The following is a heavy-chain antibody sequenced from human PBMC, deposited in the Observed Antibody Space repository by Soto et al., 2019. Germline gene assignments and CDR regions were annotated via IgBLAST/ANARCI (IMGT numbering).Heavy chain of an antibody. V-gene: IGHV3-66*01. J-gene: IGHJ3*02. CDR3: AREPRYCSGGSCSIMGDAFDI. CDR2: IYKDFT. Sequence: EVQLVESGGGLVQPGGSLRHSCVASGFTVTDIYMNWVRQAPGKGLEWVSVIYKDFTDYADFVRGRFSVSTDTSKNALYLQLDNLRAEDTAVYYCAREPRYCSGGSCSIMGDAFDIWGQGAMVTVSS. D-gene: IGHD2-15*01. CDR1: GFTVTDIY.